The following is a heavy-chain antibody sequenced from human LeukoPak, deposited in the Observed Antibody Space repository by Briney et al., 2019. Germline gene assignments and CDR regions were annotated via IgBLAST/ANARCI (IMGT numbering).Heavy chain of an antibody. Sequence: GGSLRLSCAASGFTFSSYSMNWVRQAPGKGLEWVSYISSSSSTIYYADSVKGRFTISRDNAKNSLYLQMNSLRAEDTAVYYCARDHIVVVPAATGDAFDIWGQGTMVTISS. V-gene: IGHV3-48*04. CDR1: GFTFSSYS. J-gene: IGHJ3*02. CDR3: ARDHIVVVPAATGDAFDI. CDR2: ISSSSSTI. D-gene: IGHD2-2*01.